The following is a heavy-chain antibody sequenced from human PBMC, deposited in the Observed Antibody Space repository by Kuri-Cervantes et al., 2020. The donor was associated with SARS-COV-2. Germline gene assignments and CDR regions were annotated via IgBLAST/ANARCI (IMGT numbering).Heavy chain of an antibody. CDR3: ARDQYGSGGMGNY. CDR2: IYYSGST. D-gene: IGHD3-10*01. V-gene: IGHV4-59*01. Sequence: SETLSLTCTVSGGSISSYYWSWIRQPPGKGLEWIGYIYYSGSTNYNPSLKSRVTISVDTSKNQFSLKLSSVTAADTAVYYCARDQYGSGGMGNYWGQGTLVTVSS. J-gene: IGHJ4*02. CDR1: GGSISSYY.